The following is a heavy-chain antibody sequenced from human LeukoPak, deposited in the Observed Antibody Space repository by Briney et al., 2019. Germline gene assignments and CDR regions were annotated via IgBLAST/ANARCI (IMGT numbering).Heavy chain of an antibody. V-gene: IGHV4-4*02. CDR3: ASEYYHSSGWGFDP. CDR2: IHHSKSS. D-gene: IGHD6-19*01. Sequence: SETLSLTCAVSGDSITSDKWWTWVRQPPGKGLEWIGEIHHSKSSNYYPSLKSRVTISVDKSKNQFSLELNSVTAADTAVYYCASEYYHSSGWGFDPWGQGTLVTVSS. J-gene: IGHJ5*02. CDR1: GDSITSDKW.